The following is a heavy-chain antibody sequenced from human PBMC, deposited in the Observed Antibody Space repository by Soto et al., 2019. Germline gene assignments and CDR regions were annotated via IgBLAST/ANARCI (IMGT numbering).Heavy chain of an antibody. CDR3: ARLGGYYQALDS. D-gene: IGHD3-22*01. J-gene: IGHJ4*02. CDR2: IYYTGTT. V-gene: IGHV4-59*08. Sequence: PSETLSLTCTVSGCSISPYYWSWIRQPPGKGLEWFGYIYYTGTTNYYPSLKSRVTMSVGTSKNQFSLKLSSVTAADTAVYYCARLGGYYQALDSWGPGTLVT. CDR1: GCSISPYY.